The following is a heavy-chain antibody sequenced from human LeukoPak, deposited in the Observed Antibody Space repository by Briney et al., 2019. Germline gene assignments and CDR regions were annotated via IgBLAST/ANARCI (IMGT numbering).Heavy chain of an antibody. D-gene: IGHD3-10*01. V-gene: IGHV3-73*01. Sequence: GGSLRLSCAASGFTFSGSAMHWVRQASGKGLEWVGRIRSKANSYATAYAASVKGRFTISRDDSKNTAYLQMNSLKTEDTAVYYCTKLARAPRDFDYWGQGTLVTVSS. CDR2: IRSKANSYAT. J-gene: IGHJ4*01. CDR1: GFTFSGSA. CDR3: TKLARAPRDFDY.